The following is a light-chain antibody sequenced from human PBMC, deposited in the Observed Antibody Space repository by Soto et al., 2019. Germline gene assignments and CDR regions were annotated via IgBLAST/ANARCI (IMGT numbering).Light chain of an antibody. CDR3: QQYNNWPLT. CDR1: QSVSSN. Sequence: EIVMTQSPATLSVSPGERATLSCRASQSVSSNLAWYQKKPGQAPSLLIYGASTRATGIPARFSGSGSGTEFTLTISSLQSEDFAVYYCQQYNNWPLTFGGGTKVEIK. CDR2: GAS. V-gene: IGKV3-15*01. J-gene: IGKJ4*01.